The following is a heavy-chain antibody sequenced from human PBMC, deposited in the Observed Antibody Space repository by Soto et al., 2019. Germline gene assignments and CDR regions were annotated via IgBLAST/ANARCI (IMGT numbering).Heavy chain of an antibody. CDR1: GGTFSSYT. Sequence: QVQLVQSGAEVKKPGSSVKVFCKASGGTFSSYTISWVRQAPGQGLEWMGRIIPILGIANYAQKFQGRVTITADKSTSTAYMELSSLRSEDTAVYYCASEIDSSSSGIDYWGQGTLVTVSS. V-gene: IGHV1-69*02. J-gene: IGHJ4*02. D-gene: IGHD6-6*01. CDR2: IIPILGIA. CDR3: ASEIDSSSSGIDY.